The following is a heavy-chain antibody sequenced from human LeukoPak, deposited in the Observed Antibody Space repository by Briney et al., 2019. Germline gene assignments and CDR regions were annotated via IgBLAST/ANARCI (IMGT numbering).Heavy chain of an antibody. CDR1: GGSISSYY. V-gene: IGHV4-59*08. CDR2: IYYSGST. CDR3: ARHGVQLERLYYFDY. J-gene: IGHJ4*02. Sequence: SETLSLTCTVSGGSISSYYWSWIRQPPGKGLEWIGYIYYSGSTNYNPSLKSRVTISVDTSKNQFSLKLSSVTAADTAVYYCARHGVQLERLYYFDYWGQGTLVTVSS. D-gene: IGHD1-1*01.